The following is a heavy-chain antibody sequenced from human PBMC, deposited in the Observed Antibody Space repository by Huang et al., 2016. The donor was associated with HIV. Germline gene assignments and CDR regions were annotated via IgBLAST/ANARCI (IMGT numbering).Heavy chain of an antibody. J-gene: IGHJ4*02. CDR1: GFTFSRYD. D-gene: IGHD4-17*01. CDR3: GVTTDY. V-gene: IGHV3-23*01. Sequence: EVQLLESGGGLAQPGGSLRLSCAASGFTFSRYDMTWFRHGQGKGVEWVSTISAGGGGTFYPDSVRGRFTISRDNSKNTLYLQTNSLKAEDTAVYYCGVTTDYWGQGTLVSVSS. CDR2: ISAGGGGT.